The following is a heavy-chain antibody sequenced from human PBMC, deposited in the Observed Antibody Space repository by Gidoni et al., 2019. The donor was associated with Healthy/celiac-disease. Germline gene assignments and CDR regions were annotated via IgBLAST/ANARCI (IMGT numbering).Heavy chain of an antibody. CDR1: GFTFSSYA. D-gene: IGHD3-22*01. Sequence: EVQLLESGGGLVQPGGSLRLSCAASGFTFSSYAMSWVRQAPGKGLEWVSAISGSGGSTYYADSVKGRFTISRDNSKNTLYLQMNSLRAEDTAVYYCANYDSSGSDAFDIWGQGTMVTVSS. CDR3: ANYDSSGSDAFDI. J-gene: IGHJ3*02. V-gene: IGHV3-23*01. CDR2: ISGSGGST.